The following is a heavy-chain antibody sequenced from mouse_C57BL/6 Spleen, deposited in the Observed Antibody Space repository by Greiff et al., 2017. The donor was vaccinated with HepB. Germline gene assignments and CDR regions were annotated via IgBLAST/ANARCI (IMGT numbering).Heavy chain of an antibody. Sequence: VQLVESGAELVKPGASVKISCKASGYAFSSYWMNWVKQRPGKGLEWIGQIYPGDGDTNYNGKFKGKATLTADKSSSTAYMQLSSLTSEDSAVYFCARPFDYYGSSLAWFAYWGQGTLVTVSA. CDR3: ARPFDYYGSSLAWFAY. CDR2: IYPGDGDT. V-gene: IGHV1-80*01. D-gene: IGHD1-1*01. CDR1: GYAFSSYW. J-gene: IGHJ3*01.